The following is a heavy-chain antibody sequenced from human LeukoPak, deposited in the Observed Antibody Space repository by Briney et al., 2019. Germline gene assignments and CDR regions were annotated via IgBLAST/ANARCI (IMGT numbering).Heavy chain of an antibody. V-gene: IGHV4-59*01. D-gene: IGHD6-13*01. J-gene: IGHJ4*02. Sequence: PSETLSLTCTVSGGSISSYYWSWIRQPPGKGLGWIGYIYYSGSTNYNPSLKSRVTISVDTSKNQFSLKLSSVTAADTAVYYCARGVFRYFDYWGQGTLVTVSS. CDR2: IYYSGST. CDR1: GGSISSYY. CDR3: ARGVFRYFDY.